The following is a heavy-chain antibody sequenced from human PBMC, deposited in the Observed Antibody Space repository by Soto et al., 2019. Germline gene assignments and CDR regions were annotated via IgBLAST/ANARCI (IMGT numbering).Heavy chain of an antibody. Sequence: ASVKVSCKASGYTFTSYDIKWVRQATGQGLEWMGWMNPNSGKTGYAQKFQGRVTMTRDTSISTAYLELSSLRSEDTAVYYCARGLGYQLLSGYYYYMDVWGKGTTVTVSS. CDR2: MNPNSGKT. CDR1: GYTFTSYD. V-gene: IGHV1-8*01. CDR3: ARGLGYQLLSGYYYYMDV. D-gene: IGHD2-2*01. J-gene: IGHJ6*03.